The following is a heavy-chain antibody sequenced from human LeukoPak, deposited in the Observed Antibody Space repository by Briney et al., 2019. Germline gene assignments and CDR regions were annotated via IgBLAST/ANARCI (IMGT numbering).Heavy chain of an antibody. CDR1: GYSISSGYY. Sequence: SETLSLTCTVSGYSISSGYYWGWIRQPPGKGLEWIGSIYHSGSTYYNPSLKSRVTISVDTSKNQFSLKLSSVTAADTAVYYCARVYSMIVIAEAFDIWGQGTMVTVSS. V-gene: IGHV4-38-2*02. J-gene: IGHJ3*02. CDR2: IYHSGST. D-gene: IGHD3-22*01. CDR3: ARVYSMIVIAEAFDI.